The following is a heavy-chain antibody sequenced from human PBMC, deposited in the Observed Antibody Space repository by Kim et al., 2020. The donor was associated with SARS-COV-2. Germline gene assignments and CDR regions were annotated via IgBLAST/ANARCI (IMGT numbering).Heavy chain of an antibody. CDR3: AREIY. CDR2: SSSSSYI. J-gene: IGHJ4*02. Sequence: SSSSSYIYYADSVKGRFTISRDNAKNSLYLQMNSLRAEDTAVYYCAREIYWGQGTLVTVSS. V-gene: IGHV3-21*01.